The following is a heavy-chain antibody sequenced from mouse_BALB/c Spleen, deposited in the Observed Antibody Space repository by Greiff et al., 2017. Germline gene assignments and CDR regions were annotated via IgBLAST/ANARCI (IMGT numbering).Heavy chain of an antibody. D-gene: IGHD2-14*01. J-gene: IGHJ4*01. V-gene: IGHV3-2*02. CDR1: GYSITSDYA. Sequence: EVQLQESGPGLVKPSQSLSLTCTVTGYSITSDYAWNWIRQFPGNKLEWMGYISYSGSTSYNPSLKSRISITRDTSKNQFFLQLNSVTTEDTATYYCARNYRYNYAMDYWGQGTSVTVSS. CDR3: ARNYRYNYAMDY. CDR2: ISYSGST.